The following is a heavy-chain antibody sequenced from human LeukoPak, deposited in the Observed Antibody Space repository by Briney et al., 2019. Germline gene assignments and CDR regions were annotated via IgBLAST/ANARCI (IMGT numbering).Heavy chain of an antibody. Sequence: GGSPRLSCAASGFTFSSYWMSWVRQAPGKGLEWVANIKQDGSEKYYVDSVKGRFTISRDNAKNSLYLQMNSLRAEDTAVYYCARDPRPSYDSSDYYYPGDYWGQGTLVTVSS. CDR2: IKQDGSEK. D-gene: IGHD3-22*01. CDR1: GFTFSSYW. J-gene: IGHJ4*02. CDR3: ARDPRPSYDSSDYYYPGDY. V-gene: IGHV3-7*03.